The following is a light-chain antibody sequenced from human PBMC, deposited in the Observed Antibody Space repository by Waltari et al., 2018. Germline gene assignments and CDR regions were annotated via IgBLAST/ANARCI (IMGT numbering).Light chain of an antibody. CDR3: SSYIGSSTLEL. Sequence: QSALTQPASVSGSPGQSITISCTGPSSDVGGYNYVSWYQQHPGNAPTLLIFDVSDRPSGVSNRFSGSKSGNTASLTISGLQAEDEADYYCSSYIGSSTLELFGGGTSLTVL. J-gene: IGLJ2*01. CDR2: DVS. CDR1: SSDVGGYNY. V-gene: IGLV2-14*03.